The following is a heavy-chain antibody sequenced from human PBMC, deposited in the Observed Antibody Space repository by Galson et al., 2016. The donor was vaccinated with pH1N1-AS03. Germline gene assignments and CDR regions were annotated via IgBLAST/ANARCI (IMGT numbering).Heavy chain of an antibody. V-gene: IGHV3-30*18. J-gene: IGHJ4*02. CDR1: GFTISNFG. CDR2: ISFDGTNK. CDR3: SNDFNYDFWSGYSFY. D-gene: IGHD3/OR15-3a*01. Sequence: LRLSCAASGFTISNFGMLWVRQAPGQGLEWVAIISFDGTNKYYADSVKGRFSISRDNSKNTLFLQMSALSAEDTAVYYCSNDFNYDFWSGYSFYWGQGALVTVSS.